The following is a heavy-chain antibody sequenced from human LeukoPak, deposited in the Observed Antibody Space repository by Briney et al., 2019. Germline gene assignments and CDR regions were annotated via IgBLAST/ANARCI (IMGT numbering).Heavy chain of an antibody. D-gene: IGHD1-26*01. CDR3: AKDFSLGRGYFYMDV. Sequence: GGSLRLSCAASGFTFDDYAMHWVRHTPEKGLEWISGMSWNGNTIGYTDSVKGRFTISRDNAKNSLYLQMNSLRPEDTALYYCAKDFSLGRGYFYMDVWGKGTTVTVSS. CDR2: MSWNGNTI. CDR1: GFTFDDYA. V-gene: IGHV3-9*01. J-gene: IGHJ6*03.